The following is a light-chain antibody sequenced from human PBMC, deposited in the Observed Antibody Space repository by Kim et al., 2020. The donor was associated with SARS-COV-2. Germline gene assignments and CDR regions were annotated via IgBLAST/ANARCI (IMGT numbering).Light chain of an antibody. CDR1: GLKSYY. CDR2: AEH. J-gene: IGLJ3*02. CDR3: NSRDSSGNHWV. Sequence: ALGQKVRITCKGDGLKSYYASWYQQKPGQAPVLVIYAEHNRPSGIPDRFSGSSSGNTASLTITGAQAEDEADYYCNSRDSSGNHWVFGGGTQLTVL. V-gene: IGLV3-19*01.